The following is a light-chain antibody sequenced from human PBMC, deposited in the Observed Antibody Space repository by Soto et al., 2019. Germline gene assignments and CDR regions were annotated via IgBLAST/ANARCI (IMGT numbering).Light chain of an antibody. CDR2: DAS. Sequence: DIPMTQSPSSLSASVGDRVTITCRASQSISSYLNWYQQKPGKAPKALIYDASTWQSGVPSRFSGSGSGRDFTLTISWLQPEDFATYYCQQNYSTPWTFGQGTRVDI. CDR3: QQNYSTPWT. CDR1: QSISSY. J-gene: IGKJ1*01. V-gene: IGKV1-39*01.